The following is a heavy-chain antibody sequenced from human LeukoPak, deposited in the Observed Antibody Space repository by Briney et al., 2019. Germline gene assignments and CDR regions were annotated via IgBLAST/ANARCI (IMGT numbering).Heavy chain of an antibody. CDR1: GFTFDDYA. CDR3: AKGPVVTTTSTVYYFDY. Sequence: GGSLRLSCAASGFTFDDYAMHWVRQAPGKGLEWVSGISWNSGSIGYADSVKGRFTISRDNAKNSLYLQMNSLRAEDTALYYCAKGPVVTTTSTVYYFDYWGQGTLVTVSS. V-gene: IGHV3-9*01. J-gene: IGHJ4*02. CDR2: ISWNSGSI. D-gene: IGHD4-23*01.